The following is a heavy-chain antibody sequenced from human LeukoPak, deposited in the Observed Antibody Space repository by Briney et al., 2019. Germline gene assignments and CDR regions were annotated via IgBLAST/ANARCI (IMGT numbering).Heavy chain of an antibody. V-gene: IGHV1-69*13. CDR1: GYTFTSYD. Sequence: PVKVSCKASGYTFTSYDINWVRQATGQGLEWMGGIIPIFGTANYAQKFQGRVTITADESTSTAYMELSSLRSEDTAVYYCARGRVRGATTYYYYYYMDVWGKGTTVTISS. CDR2: IIPIFGTA. J-gene: IGHJ6*03. CDR3: ARGRVRGATTYYYYYYMDV. D-gene: IGHD3-10*01.